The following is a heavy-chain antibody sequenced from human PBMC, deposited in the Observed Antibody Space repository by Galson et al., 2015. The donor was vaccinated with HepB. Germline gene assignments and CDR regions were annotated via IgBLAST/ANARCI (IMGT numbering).Heavy chain of an antibody. CDR1: GYSISSGYY. D-gene: IGHD4-17*01. Sequence: LSLTCTVSGYSISSGYYWGWIRQPPGKGLEWIGSIYHSGSTYYNPSLKSRVTISVDTSKNQFSLKLSSVTAADTAVYYCARDPEYGDYVLWYFDLWGRGTLVTVSS. CDR3: ARDPEYGDYVLWYFDL. J-gene: IGHJ2*01. V-gene: IGHV4-38-2*02. CDR2: IYHSGST.